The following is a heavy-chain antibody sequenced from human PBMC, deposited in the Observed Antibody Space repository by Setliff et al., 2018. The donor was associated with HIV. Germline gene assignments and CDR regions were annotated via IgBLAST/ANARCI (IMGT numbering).Heavy chain of an antibody. CDR3: AKGAGFYGDYTFDH. V-gene: IGHV4-59*11. CDR1: GPSSNIHY. CDR2: IYSTGST. D-gene: IGHD4-17*01. Sequence: SETLSLTCTVSGPSSNIHYWSWIRQSPGKGFEWIGHIYSTGSTNYNPSLQSRVTISMVASRNQFSLKVTSVTAADTAVYYCAKGAGFYGDYTFDHWGQGRQVTVSS. J-gene: IGHJ4*02.